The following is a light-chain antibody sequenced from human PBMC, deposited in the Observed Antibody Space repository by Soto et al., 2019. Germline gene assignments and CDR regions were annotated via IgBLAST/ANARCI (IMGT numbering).Light chain of an antibody. CDR2: GAS. V-gene: IGKV3-20*01. J-gene: IGKJ5*01. CDR1: QSVTTR. Sequence: EIVLTQSPDTLSLSPGGRATLSCRASQSVTTRLAWYQQKPGQPPRLLISGASVRASGVPVRISGSGSGTDFTLTISRLEHEDFPLYYCQQYGGSPITFGLGTRLEIK. CDR3: QQYGGSPIT.